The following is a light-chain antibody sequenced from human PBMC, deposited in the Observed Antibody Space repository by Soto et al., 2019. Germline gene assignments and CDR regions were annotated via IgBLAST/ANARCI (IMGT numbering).Light chain of an antibody. V-gene: IGLV1-40*01. Sequence: QSVVTQPPSVSGAPGQRVTIPCTGSSSNIGAGFDVHWYQQLLGTAPKLLIYGHTDRPSGVPDRFSGSRSATSASLAITGLQAEDEAVYYCQSYDNSLSTWVFGGGTKLTVL. CDR3: QSYDNSLSTWV. CDR1: SSNIGAGFD. J-gene: IGLJ3*02. CDR2: GHT.